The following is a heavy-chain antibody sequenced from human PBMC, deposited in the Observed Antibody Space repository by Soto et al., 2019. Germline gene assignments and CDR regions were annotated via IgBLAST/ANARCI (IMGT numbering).Heavy chain of an antibody. CDR2: IYYSGST. D-gene: IGHD4-17*01. J-gene: IGHJ4*02. CDR3: ARVRVYGDYGTEDY. CDR1: GGSISSYY. Sequence: QVQLQESGPGLVKPSETLSLTCTVSGGSISSYYWSWIRQPPGKGLEWIGYIYYSGSTNYNPSLKSRVTISVDTSKNQFSLKLSSVTAADTAVYYCARVRVYGDYGTEDYWGQGTLVTVSS. V-gene: IGHV4-59*01.